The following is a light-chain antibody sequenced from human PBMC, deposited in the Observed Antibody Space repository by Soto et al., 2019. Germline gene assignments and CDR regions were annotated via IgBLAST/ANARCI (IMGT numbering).Light chain of an antibody. CDR2: EGS. CDR1: SSGVGSYNL. V-gene: IGLV2-23*03. Sequence: QSALTQPASVSGSPGQSITISCTGTSSGVGSYNLVSWYQQHPGKAPKLMIYEGSKRPSGVSNRFSGSKSDNTASLTISGLQAEDEADYYCCSYAGSRTFVFGTGAKLTVL. CDR3: CSYAGSRTFV. J-gene: IGLJ1*01.